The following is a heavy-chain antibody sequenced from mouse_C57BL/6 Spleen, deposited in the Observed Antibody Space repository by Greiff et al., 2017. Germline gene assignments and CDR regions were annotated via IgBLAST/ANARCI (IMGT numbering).Heavy chain of an antibody. Sequence: EVQLQQSGPELVKPGASVKMSCKASGYTFTDYNMHWVKQSHGKSLEWIGYINPNNGGTSYNQKFKGKATLTVNKSSSTAYMELRSLTSEESAVYYCARGLLPYWYFDVWGTGTTVTVSS. CDR3: ARGLLPYWYFDV. D-gene: IGHD2-3*01. J-gene: IGHJ1*03. V-gene: IGHV1-22*01. CDR1: GYTFTDYN. CDR2: INPNNGGT.